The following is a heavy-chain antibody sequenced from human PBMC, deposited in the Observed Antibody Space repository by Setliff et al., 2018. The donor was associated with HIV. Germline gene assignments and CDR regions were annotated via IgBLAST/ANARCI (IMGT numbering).Heavy chain of an antibody. CDR1: GGSISNSDYY. CDR2: IYYSGST. D-gene: IGHD3-22*01. CDR3: ASRVYYYDESAILREEGFVP. J-gene: IGHJ5*02. V-gene: IGHV4-39*01. Sequence: SETLSLTCTVSGGSISNSDYYWGWIRQPPGKGLEWIGSIYYSGSTYYNLSLKSRLTMSLDTSKNQFSLNLSSVTAADTAVYYCASRVYYYDESAILREEGFVPWGQGTLVTVSS.